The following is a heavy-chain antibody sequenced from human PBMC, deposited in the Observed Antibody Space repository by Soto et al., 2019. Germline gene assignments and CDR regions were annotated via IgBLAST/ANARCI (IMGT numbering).Heavy chain of an antibody. Sequence: SETLSLTCTVSGGSISSYYWSWIRQPPGKGLEWIGYIYYSGSTNYNPSLKSRVTISVDTSKNQFSLKLSSVTAADTAVYYCASFRWEHGPDFDIWGQGTMVTVSS. CDR2: IYYSGST. J-gene: IGHJ3*02. CDR1: GGSISSYY. CDR3: ASFRWEHGPDFDI. D-gene: IGHD1-26*01. V-gene: IGHV4-59*01.